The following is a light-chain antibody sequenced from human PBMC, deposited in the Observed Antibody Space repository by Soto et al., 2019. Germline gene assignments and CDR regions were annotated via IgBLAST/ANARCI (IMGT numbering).Light chain of an antibody. CDR1: SSDVGGYNY. V-gene: IGLV2-14*01. J-gene: IGLJ2*01. Sequence: QSALTQPASVSGSPGQSITISCTGTSSDVGGYNYVSWYQQHPDKAPKLMIYDVSNRPSGVSNRFSGSKSGNTASLTISGLQAEDEADYYCSSYTSSSTRHVVFGGGTKLTVL. CDR2: DVS. CDR3: SSYTSSSTRHVV.